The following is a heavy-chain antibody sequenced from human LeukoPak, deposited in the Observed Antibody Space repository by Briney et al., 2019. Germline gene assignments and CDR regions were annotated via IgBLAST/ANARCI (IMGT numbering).Heavy chain of an antibody. CDR3: ARLLGYCSSTSCYDSAFDI. V-gene: IGHV4-39*01. CDR2: MYYSGNS. CDR1: GVSISSSRGY. J-gene: IGHJ3*02. D-gene: IGHD2-2*01. Sequence: PSETLSLTCTVSGVSISSSRGYWGWVRQPPGKALEWIGSMYYSGNSHYNPSLKSRVTRSGDTSKNQFSLKLSSVTAADTAVYYCARLLGYCSSTSCYDSAFDIWGLGTMVTVSS.